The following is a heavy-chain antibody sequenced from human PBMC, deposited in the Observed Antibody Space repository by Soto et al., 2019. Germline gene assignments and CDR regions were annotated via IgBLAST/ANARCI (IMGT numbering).Heavy chain of an antibody. Sequence: SQTLSLTCAISGDSVSSNSAAWNWIRQSPSRGLEWLGRTYYRSKWYNDYAVSVKSRITINPDTSKNQFSLQLNSVTPEDTAVDYFARAASYSSGWYQKVFYFDYWGQGTLVTVSS. V-gene: IGHV6-1*01. CDR3: ARAASYSSGWYQKVFYFDY. D-gene: IGHD6-19*01. J-gene: IGHJ4*02. CDR2: TYYRSKWYN. CDR1: GDSVSSNSAA.